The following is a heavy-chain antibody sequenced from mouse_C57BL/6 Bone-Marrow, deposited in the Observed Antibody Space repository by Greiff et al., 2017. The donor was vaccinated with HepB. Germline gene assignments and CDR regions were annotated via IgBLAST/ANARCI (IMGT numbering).Heavy chain of an antibody. CDR3: ARALVPFAY. V-gene: IGHV1-19*01. D-gene: IGHD2-12*01. Sequence: VQLKESGPVLVKPGASVKMSCKASGYTFTDYYMNWVKQSHGKSLEWIGVINPYNGGTSYNQKFKGKATLTVDKSSSTAYMELNSLTSEDSAVYYCARALVPFAYWGQGTLVTVSA. J-gene: IGHJ3*01. CDR2: INPYNGGT. CDR1: GYTFTDYY.